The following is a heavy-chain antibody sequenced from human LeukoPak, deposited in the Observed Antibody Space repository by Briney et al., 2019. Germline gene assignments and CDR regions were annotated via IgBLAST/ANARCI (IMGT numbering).Heavy chain of an antibody. J-gene: IGHJ4*02. D-gene: IGHD4-23*01. CDR1: GGTFGSYA. CDR2: IIPIFGTA. CDR3: ARLEDYGGGAPFDY. V-gene: IGHV1-69*06. Sequence: GSSVKVSCKASGGTFGSYAISWVRQAPGQGLEWMGGIIPIFGTANYAQKFQGRVTITADKSTSTAYMELSSLRSEDTAVYYCARLEDYGGGAPFDYWGQGTLVTVSS.